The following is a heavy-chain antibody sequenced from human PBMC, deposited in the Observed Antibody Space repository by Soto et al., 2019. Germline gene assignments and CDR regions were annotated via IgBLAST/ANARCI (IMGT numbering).Heavy chain of an antibody. D-gene: IGHD3-9*01. V-gene: IGHV4-59*01. CDR3: ARGGFYDILTGPSFDY. CDR2: IYYSGST. J-gene: IGHJ4*02. Sequence: SETLSLTCTVSGGSISSYYGSWIRQPPGKGLEWIGYIYYSGSTNYNPSLKSRVTISVDTSKNQFSLKLSSVTAADTAVYYCARGGFYDILTGPSFDYWGQGTLVTVSS. CDR1: GGSISSYY.